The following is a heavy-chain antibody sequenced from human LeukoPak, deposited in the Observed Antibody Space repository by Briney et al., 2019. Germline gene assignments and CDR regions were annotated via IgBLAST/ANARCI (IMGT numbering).Heavy chain of an antibody. J-gene: IGHJ4*02. Sequence: SETLSLTCTVSGGSISSSSYYWGWIRQPPGKGLEWIGSIYYSGSTYYNASLKSRVTISVDTSKSQFSLKLSSVTAADTAVYYCARVSGYDWESFYDYWGQGTLVTVSS. V-gene: IGHV4-39*01. D-gene: IGHD5-12*01. CDR3: ARVSGYDWESFYDY. CDR2: IYYSGST. CDR1: GGSISSSSYY.